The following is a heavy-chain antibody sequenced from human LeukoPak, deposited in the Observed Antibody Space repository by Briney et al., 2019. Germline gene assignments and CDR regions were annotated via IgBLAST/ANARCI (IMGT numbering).Heavy chain of an antibody. D-gene: IGHD5-18*01. V-gene: IGHV3-11*04. J-gene: IGHJ4*02. Sequence: LSLTCAVSGGSFSGYYWTWIRQTPGKGLEWVSYISGSGTTIYYTDSVKGRFTISRDNAKNSLYLQMNSLRAEDTAVYYCACGYSYVAIDYWGQGTLVTVSS. CDR1: GGSFSGYY. CDR2: ISGSGTTI. CDR3: ACGYSYVAIDY.